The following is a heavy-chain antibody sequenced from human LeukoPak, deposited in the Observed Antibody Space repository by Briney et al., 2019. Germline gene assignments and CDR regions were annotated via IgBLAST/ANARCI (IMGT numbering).Heavy chain of an antibody. Sequence: SETLSLTCTVSGGSISSYYWSWIRQPPGKGLEWIGYIYYSGSTNYSPSLKSRVTISVDTSKNQFSLKLSSVTAADTAVYYCARAESRSYGTKRYYFDYWGQGTLVTVSS. CDR3: ARAESRSYGTKRYYFDY. CDR2: IYYSGST. J-gene: IGHJ4*02. V-gene: IGHV4-59*01. D-gene: IGHD4/OR15-4a*01. CDR1: GGSISSYY.